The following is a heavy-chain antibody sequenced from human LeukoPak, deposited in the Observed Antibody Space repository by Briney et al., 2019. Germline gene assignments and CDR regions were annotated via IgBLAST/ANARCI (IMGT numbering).Heavy chain of an antibody. V-gene: IGHV3-23*01. D-gene: IGHD6-19*01. J-gene: IGHJ4*02. Sequence: GGSLRLSCAASGFTLSSYAMSWVRQSPGKGLEWVSVISGSGGSTNYADSVKGRFTISRDNSKNTLYLQMNSLRAEDTAVYYCAKDYSSGWYDYWGQGTLVTVSS. CDR2: ISGSGGST. CDR1: GFTLSSYA. CDR3: AKDYSSGWYDY.